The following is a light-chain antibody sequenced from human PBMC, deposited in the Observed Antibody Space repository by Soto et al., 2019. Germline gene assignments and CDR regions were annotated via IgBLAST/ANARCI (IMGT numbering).Light chain of an antibody. J-gene: IGKJ2*01. CDR1: QTISSW. Sequence: DIQMTQSPSTLSGSVGDRVTITCRASQTISSWLAWYQQKPGKAPKLLISQASNLESGFASRFSGSGSGTEFTLAISSLQPDDFATYYCQQYRSYSPYTFGQGTKLEI. V-gene: IGKV1-5*03. CDR2: QAS. CDR3: QQYRSYSPYT.